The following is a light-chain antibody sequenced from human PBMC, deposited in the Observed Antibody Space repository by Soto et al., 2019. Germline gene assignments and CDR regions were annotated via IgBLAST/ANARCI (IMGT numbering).Light chain of an antibody. CDR3: QQSYSTPPSFN. CDR2: SAS. V-gene: IGKV1-39*01. CDR1: QSISSF. J-gene: IGKJ3*01. Sequence: DIQMTQSPSSLSASVGDRVTIICRASQSISSFLNWYQKTPGKAPKLLIYSASSLQTWVPSRFSGSGYGTDFTLTISSLQPEDSATYYCQQSYSTPPSFNFGPATKVDIK.